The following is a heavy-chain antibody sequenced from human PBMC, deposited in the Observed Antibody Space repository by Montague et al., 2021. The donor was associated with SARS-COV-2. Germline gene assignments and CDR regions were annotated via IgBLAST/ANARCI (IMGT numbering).Heavy chain of an antibody. CDR3: GRHDAAGWDDADAFDI. CDR1: GGSISSNTYY. V-gene: IGHV4-39*01. CDR2: IHYSGSTT. D-gene: IGHD1-1*01. J-gene: IGHJ3*02. Sequence: SETLSLTCIVSGGSISSNTYYWGWIRQAPGKGLEWIGSIHYSGSTTHYNPSLKSRVTISVDTSNNQFSLQLRSVTAAATAVYWCGRHDAAGWDDADAFDIWGQGTMVTVSS.